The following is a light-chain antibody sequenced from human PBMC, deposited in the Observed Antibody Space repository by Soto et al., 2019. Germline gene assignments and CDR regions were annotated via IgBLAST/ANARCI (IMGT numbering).Light chain of an antibody. Sequence: QSVLTQPASVSGSPGQSITISCTGTSSDFGGFDYVSWYQHHPGKAPKLMIYDVSNRPSGVSDRFSGSKSGNTASLTISGLQAEDEADYYCCSYTPTSTLFGGGXKVTVL. CDR3: CSYTPTSTL. V-gene: IGLV2-14*03. CDR2: DVS. CDR1: SSDFGGFDY. J-gene: IGLJ2*01.